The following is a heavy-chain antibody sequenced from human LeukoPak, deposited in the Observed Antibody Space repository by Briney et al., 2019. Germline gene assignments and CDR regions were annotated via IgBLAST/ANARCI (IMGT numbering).Heavy chain of an antibody. J-gene: IGHJ4*02. CDR3: AKDLGRSSTSCLDY. CDR1: GFTFSSYA. D-gene: IGHD2-2*01. Sequence: GGSLRLSCAASGFTFSSYAMSWVRQAPGKGLEWVSAISGSGGSTYYADSVKGRFTISRDNSKNTLYLQMNSLRAEDTAVYCCAKDLGRSSTSCLDYWGQGTLVTVSS. V-gene: IGHV3-23*01. CDR2: ISGSGGST.